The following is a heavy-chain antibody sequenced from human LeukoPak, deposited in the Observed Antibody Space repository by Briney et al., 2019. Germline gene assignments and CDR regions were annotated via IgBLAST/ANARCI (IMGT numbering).Heavy chain of an antibody. CDR1: GGTFSSYA. J-gene: IGHJ4*02. D-gene: IGHD3-10*01. V-gene: IGHV1-69*13. CDR3: ARFDNYYGSGSYWGGNGYYFDY. CDR2: IIPIFGTA. Sequence: GASVKVSCKASGGTFSSYAISWVRQAPGQGLEWMGGIIPIFGTANYAQKFQGRVTITADESTSTAYMELSSLRSKDTVVYYCARFDNYYGSGSYWGGNGYYFDYWGQGTLVTVS.